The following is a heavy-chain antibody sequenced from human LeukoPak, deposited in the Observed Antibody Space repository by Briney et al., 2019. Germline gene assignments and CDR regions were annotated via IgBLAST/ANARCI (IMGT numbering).Heavy chain of an antibody. CDR3: ARGADYYDGSGPYYFDF. CDR1: GFTFSNYG. J-gene: IGHJ4*02. Sequence: GSLRLSCAASGFTFSNYGMHWVRQAPGKGLEWVAVIWYDGSDKYYADSVKGRFTISRDNSKNTLYLQMNSLRAEDTAVYYCARGADYYDGSGPYYFDFWGQGTLVTVSS. D-gene: IGHD3-22*01. CDR2: IWYDGSDK. V-gene: IGHV3-33*01.